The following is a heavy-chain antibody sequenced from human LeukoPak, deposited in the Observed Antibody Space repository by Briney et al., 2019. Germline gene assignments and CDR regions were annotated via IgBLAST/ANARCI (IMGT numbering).Heavy chain of an antibody. V-gene: IGHV1-69*13. CDR2: IIPIFGTA. D-gene: IGHD6-13*01. Sequence: SVKVSCKASGGTFSSYAISWVRQAPGQGLEWMGGIIPIFGTANYAQKFQGRVTITADESTSTAYMELSSLRSEDTAVYYCARARQQLVPYYYYGMDVWGQGTTVTVSS. J-gene: IGHJ6*02. CDR1: GGTFSSYA. CDR3: ARARQQLVPYYYYGMDV.